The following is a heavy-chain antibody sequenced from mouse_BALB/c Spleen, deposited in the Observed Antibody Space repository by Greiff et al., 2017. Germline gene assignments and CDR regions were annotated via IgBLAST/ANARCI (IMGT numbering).Heavy chain of an antibody. CDR3: ARERLYYGSSSFAY. V-gene: IGHV5-6-5*01. CDR1: GFTFSSYA. CDR2: ISSGGST. Sequence: EVQGVESGGGLVKPGGSLKLSCAASGFTFSSYAMSWVRQTPEKRLEWVASISSGGSTYYPDSVKGRFTISRDNARNILYLQMSRLRSEDTAMYYGARERLYYGSSSFAYWGQGTLVTVSA. J-gene: IGHJ3*01. D-gene: IGHD1-1*01.